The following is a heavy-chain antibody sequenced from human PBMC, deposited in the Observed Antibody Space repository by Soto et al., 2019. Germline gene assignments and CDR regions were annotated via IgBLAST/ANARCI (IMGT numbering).Heavy chain of an antibody. CDR2: IIPIFGTA. V-gene: IGHV1-69*01. CDR3: ARAGYSSSWNRYYYYGMDV. D-gene: IGHD6-13*01. J-gene: IGHJ6*02. CDR1: GGTFSSYA. Sequence: QVQLVQSGAEVQKPGSSVKVSCKASGGTFSSYAISWVRQAPGQGLEWMGGIIPIFGTANYAQKFQGRVTITADESTSTAYMELSSLRSEDTAVYYCARAGYSSSWNRYYYYGMDVWGQGTTVTVSS.